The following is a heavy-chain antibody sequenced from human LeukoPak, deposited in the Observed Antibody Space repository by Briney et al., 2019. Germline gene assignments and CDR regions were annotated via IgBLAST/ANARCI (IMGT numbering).Heavy chain of an antibody. CDR2: INWNGGST. CDR1: GFTFDDYG. J-gene: IGHJ4*02. CDR3: ARESYDILTGYYNVDY. Sequence: GGSLRLSCAASGFTFDDYGMSWVRPAPGKGLESVSGINWNGGSTGYADSVKGRFTISRDNAKNSLYLQMNSLRAEDTALYYCARESYDILTGYYNVDYWGQGTLATVSS. V-gene: IGHV3-20*04. D-gene: IGHD3-9*01.